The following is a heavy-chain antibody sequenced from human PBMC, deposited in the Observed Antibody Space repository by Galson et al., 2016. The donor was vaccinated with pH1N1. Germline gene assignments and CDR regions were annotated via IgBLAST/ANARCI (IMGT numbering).Heavy chain of an antibody. D-gene: IGHD2-2*01. CDR2: INPRDGST. J-gene: IGHJ6*02. CDR1: GYSFARYY. V-gene: IGHV1-46*03. CDR3: AQYCTRTTCPPHGMDV. Sequence: SVKVSCKASGYSFARYYLHWVRQAPGQGLEWMGVINPRDGSTVSAQKFQGRITVTKDTPTNTVYMDLNRLTSEDTAVYYCAQYCTRTTCPPHGMDVWGQGTLVTVSS.